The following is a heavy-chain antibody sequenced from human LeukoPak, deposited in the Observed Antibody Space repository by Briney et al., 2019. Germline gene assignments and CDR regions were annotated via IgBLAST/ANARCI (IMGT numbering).Heavy chain of an antibody. V-gene: IGHV4-59*08. D-gene: IGHD5-24*01. Sequence: PSETLSLTCTVSGGSISSYYWSWIRQPPGKGLEWTGFIYYSGSTNYNPSLKSRVTISVDTSKNQFSLKLSSVTAADMGVYYCAKSRDGYNNYQFDYWGQGTLVTVSS. CDR3: AKSRDGYNNYQFDY. CDR2: IYYSGST. CDR1: GGSISSYY. J-gene: IGHJ4*02.